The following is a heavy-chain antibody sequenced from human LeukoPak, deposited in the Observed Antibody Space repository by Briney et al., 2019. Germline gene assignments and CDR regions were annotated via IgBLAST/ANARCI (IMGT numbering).Heavy chain of an antibody. CDR3: AREADIVSFDL. J-gene: IGHJ2*01. CDR1: GYTFTVNH. D-gene: IGHD3-16*02. CDR2: NDPNSGGT. Sequence: ASVKVSCKASGYTFTVNHVHWVRQAPGQGLEWMGWNDPNSGGTKYAQKFQDRVAMTSDTSLSTAYMELSGLRSDDTAVYFCAREADIVSFDLWGRGTRVTVSS. V-gene: IGHV1-2*02.